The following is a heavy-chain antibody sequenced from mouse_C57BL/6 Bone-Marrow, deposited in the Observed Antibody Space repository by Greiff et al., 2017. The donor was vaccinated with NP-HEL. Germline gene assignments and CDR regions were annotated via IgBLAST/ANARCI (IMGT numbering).Heavy chain of an antibody. D-gene: IGHD1-1*01. Sequence: QVQLQQSGAELVRPGTSVKVSCKASGYAFTNYLIEWVKQRPGQGLEWIGVINPGSGGTNYNEKFKGKATLTADKSSSTAYMQLSSLTSEDSAVYFCARDHIFYGSSYDYWGQGTTLTVSS. CDR3: ARDHIFYGSSYDY. V-gene: IGHV1-54*01. CDR1: GYAFTNYL. J-gene: IGHJ2*01. CDR2: INPGSGGT.